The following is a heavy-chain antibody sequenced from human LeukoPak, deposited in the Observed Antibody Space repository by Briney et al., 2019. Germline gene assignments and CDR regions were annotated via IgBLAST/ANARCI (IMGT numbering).Heavy chain of an antibody. CDR1: GGSISSYY. CDR2: IYYSGST. D-gene: IGHD1-26*01. J-gene: IGHJ4*02. Sequence: SETLSLTCTVSGGSISSYYWSWIRQPPGEGLEWIGYIYYSGSTNYNPSLKSRVTISVDTSKNQFSLKLSSVTAADTAVYYCARDGVVGAKNRGFDYWGQGTLVTVSS. CDR3: ARDGVVGAKNRGFDY. V-gene: IGHV4-59*01.